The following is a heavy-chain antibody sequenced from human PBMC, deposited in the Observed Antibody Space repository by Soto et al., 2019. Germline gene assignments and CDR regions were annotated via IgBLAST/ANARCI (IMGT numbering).Heavy chain of an antibody. CDR2: INHSGST. D-gene: IGHD7-27*01. J-gene: IGHJ6*02. Sequence: SETLSLTCAGYGGSFSGYYWGWIRQPPGKGLEWIGEINHSGSTNYNPSLKSRVTISVDTSKNQFSLKLSSVTAADTAVYYCARNWDLFRYGMDVWGQGTTVTVSS. CDR1: GGSFSGYY. V-gene: IGHV4-34*01. CDR3: ARNWDLFRYGMDV.